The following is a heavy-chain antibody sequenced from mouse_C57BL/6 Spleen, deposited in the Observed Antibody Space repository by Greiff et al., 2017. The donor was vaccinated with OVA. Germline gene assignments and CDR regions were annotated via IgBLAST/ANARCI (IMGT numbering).Heavy chain of an antibody. CDR3: ARGYYVYAWFAY. CDR1: GYTFTSYG. V-gene: IGHV1-81*01. J-gene: IGHJ3*01. Sequence: QVQLQQSGAELARPGASVKLSCKASGYTFTSYGISWVKQRTGQGLEWIGEIYPRSGNTYYNEKFKGKATLTADKSSSTAYMELRSLTSEDSAVYFCARGYYVYAWFAYWGQGTLVTVSA. D-gene: IGHD2-2*01. CDR2: IYPRSGNT.